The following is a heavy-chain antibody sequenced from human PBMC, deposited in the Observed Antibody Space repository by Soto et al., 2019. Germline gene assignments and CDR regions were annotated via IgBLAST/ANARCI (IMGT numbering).Heavy chain of an antibody. CDR1: GYTFTSYD. CDR3: ARDVVGWFDP. V-gene: IGHV1-8*01. J-gene: IGHJ5*02. D-gene: IGHD2-15*01. CDR2: MNPNSGNT. Sequence: QVQLVQSGAEVKKPGASVKVSCKTSGYTFTSYDINWVRQATGQGLEWMGWMNPNSGNTGYAQKYQGRVTMTRNTSLRTAYMELSSLSSEATAVYYCARDVVGWFDPWGQGTLVTVSS.